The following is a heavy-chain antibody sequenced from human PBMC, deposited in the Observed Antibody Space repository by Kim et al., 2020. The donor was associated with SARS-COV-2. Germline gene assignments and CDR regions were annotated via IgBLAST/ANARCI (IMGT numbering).Heavy chain of an antibody. CDR1: GGSISSGDYY. V-gene: IGHV4-30-4*01. Sequence: SETLSLTCTVSGGSISSGDYYWSWIRQPPGKGLEWIGYIYYSGSTYYNPSLKSRVTISVDTSKNQFSLKLSSVTAADTAVYYCARDGGRGGYSSSWYPPMVYWGQGTLVTVSS. J-gene: IGHJ4*02. CDR3: ARDGGRGGYSSSWYPPMVY. CDR2: IYYSGST. D-gene: IGHD6-13*01.